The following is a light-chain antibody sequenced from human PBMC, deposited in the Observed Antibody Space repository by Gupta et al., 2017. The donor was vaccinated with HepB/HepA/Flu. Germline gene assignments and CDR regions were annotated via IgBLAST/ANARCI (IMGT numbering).Light chain of an antibody. Sequence: DIVLTPSPDSLAVSLGERATINCRSSQSVLYNSNGKNYLAWYQQKPGQPPRRLISWASTRESGVPDRFDGSGSGTDFTLTISSLLAEDVAVYYCQQDVTTPRTFGQGTKVEIK. J-gene: IGKJ1*01. CDR1: QSVLYNSNGKNY. CDR2: WAS. CDR3: QQDVTTPRT. V-gene: IGKV4-1*01.